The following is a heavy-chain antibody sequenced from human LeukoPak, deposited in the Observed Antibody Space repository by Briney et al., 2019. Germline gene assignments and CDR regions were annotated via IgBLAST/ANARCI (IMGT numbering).Heavy chain of an antibody. Sequence: ASVKVSCKASGYTFIANSIHWVRQAPGQGLEWMGWINPYDGATNYVQKFQGRVTMTRDTSITTAFMEVSGLRSDDTAVYYCARGSGNYFPFDYFPFDYWGQGSLVTVSS. V-gene: IGHV1-2*02. J-gene: IGHJ4*02. CDR3: ARGSGNYFPFDYFPFDY. CDR2: INPYDGAT. CDR1: GYTFIANS. D-gene: IGHD1-26*01.